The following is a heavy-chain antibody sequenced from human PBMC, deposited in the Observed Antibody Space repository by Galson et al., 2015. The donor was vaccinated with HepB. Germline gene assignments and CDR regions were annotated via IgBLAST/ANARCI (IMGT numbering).Heavy chain of an antibody. D-gene: IGHD3-9*01. Sequence: SLRLSCAASGFTVSSNYMSWVRQAPGKGLEWVSVIYSGGSTYYADSVKGRFTISRDNSKNTLYLQMNSLRAEDTAVYYCARERNDILTGYYAFDIWGQGTMVTVSS. CDR3: ARERNDILTGYYAFDI. J-gene: IGHJ3*02. CDR1: GFTVSSNY. V-gene: IGHV3-66*01. CDR2: IYSGGST.